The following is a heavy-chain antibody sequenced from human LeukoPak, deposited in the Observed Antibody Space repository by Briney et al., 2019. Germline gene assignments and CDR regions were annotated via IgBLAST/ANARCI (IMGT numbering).Heavy chain of an antibody. J-gene: IGHJ4*02. CDR3: ARGEAVYYGSGSWKLDQ. CDR2: INPNHGGT. Sequence: ASVKVSCKASGYTFSGFYIHWVRQAPGQGLEWMAWINPNHGGTNFAQKFQGRVTVTRDTSISTAYMDLTTLTSDDTAVYYCARGEAVYYGSGSWKLDQWGQGTLVTVSS. D-gene: IGHD3-10*01. V-gene: IGHV1-2*02. CDR1: GYTFSGFY.